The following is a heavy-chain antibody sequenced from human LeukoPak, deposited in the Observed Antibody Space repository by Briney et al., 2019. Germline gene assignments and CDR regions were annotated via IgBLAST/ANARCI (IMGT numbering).Heavy chain of an antibody. J-gene: IGHJ3*02. Sequence: GGSLTLPCAASGFTFSSYSMNWVRQAPGDGLEWVSSIRSSNSYIYYANSVKGRFTISRDNAKNSLYLQMNSLRAEDTALYYCAKVPTYLNILTGFPFDIWGQGTMVTVSS. D-gene: IGHD3-9*01. V-gene: IGHV3-21*04. CDR2: IRSSNSYI. CDR3: AKVPTYLNILTGFPFDI. CDR1: GFTFSSYS.